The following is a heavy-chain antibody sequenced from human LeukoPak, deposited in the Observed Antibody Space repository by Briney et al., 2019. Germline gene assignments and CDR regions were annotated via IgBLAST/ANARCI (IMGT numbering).Heavy chain of an antibody. CDR1: GDSVSSNNAA. Sequence: SQTLSLTCAISGDSVSSNNAAWNWIRQSPSRGLEWLGRTYYRSKWYNDYAVSVKSRITINPDTSKNQFSLQLNPVTPEDTAVYFCARDQIASAGPNDYWGQGTLVTVSS. CDR2: TYYRSKWYN. V-gene: IGHV6-1*01. J-gene: IGHJ4*02. D-gene: IGHD6-13*01. CDR3: ARDQIASAGPNDY.